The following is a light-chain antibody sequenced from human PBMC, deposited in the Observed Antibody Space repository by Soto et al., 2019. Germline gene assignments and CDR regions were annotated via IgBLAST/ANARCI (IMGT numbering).Light chain of an antibody. CDR2: GGS. Sequence: IVLTQSPGTLSLSPRERATLSCRASQGLASRYLAWYQQKPGQAPRLLIYGGSSRATGIPDRFSGSGSGTDFTLTISRLEPDDFATYYCQHYNSYSEAFGQGTKVELK. CDR1: QGLASRY. J-gene: IGKJ1*01. V-gene: IGKV3-20*01. CDR3: QHYNSYSEA.